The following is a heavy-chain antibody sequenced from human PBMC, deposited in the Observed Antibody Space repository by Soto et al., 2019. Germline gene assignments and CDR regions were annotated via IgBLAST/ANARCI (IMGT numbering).Heavy chain of an antibody. V-gene: IGHV1-46*03. CDR1: GYTFTSYY. CDR2: INPSGGST. CDR3: ARVLKSDYYYYGMDV. Sequence: ASVKVSCTASGYTFTSYYMHWVRQAPGQGLEWMGIINPSGGSTSYAQKFQGRVTMTRDTSTSTVYMELSSLRSEDTAVYYCARVLKSDYYYYGMDVWGQGTTVTAP. J-gene: IGHJ6*02.